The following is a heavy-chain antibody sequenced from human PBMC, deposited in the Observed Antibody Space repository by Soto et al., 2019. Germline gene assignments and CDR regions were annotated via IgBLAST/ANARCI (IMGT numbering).Heavy chain of an antibody. CDR2: VYYNGIT. CDR1: GGSINNHY. V-gene: IGHV4-59*11. Sequence: QVQLQESCPGLVKPSETLSLTCTVSGGSINNHYWSWLRQPPGKGLEWLGYVYYNGITNYNPSLKSRVTMSVDTSKNQVSLNLTSLTAADTATYYCARANWYSEYWGQGIPVTVSS. J-gene: IGHJ4*02. CDR3: ARANWYSEY. D-gene: IGHD7-27*01.